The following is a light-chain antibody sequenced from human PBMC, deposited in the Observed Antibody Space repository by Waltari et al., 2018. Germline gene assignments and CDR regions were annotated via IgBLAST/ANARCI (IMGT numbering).Light chain of an antibody. CDR2: GAS. CDR1: QSVSSN. Sequence: EIVMTQSPATLSVSPGERATLSPRASQSVSSNLAWYQQKPGQAPRCLIYGASTRATGIPARFSGSGSGTEFTLTISSLQSEDFAVYYCQQYNNWPPGKTFGQGTKVEIK. CDR3: QQYNNWPPGKT. V-gene: IGKV3-15*01. J-gene: IGKJ1*01.